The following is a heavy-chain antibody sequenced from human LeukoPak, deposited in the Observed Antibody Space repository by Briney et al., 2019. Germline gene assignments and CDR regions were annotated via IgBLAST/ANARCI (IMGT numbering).Heavy chain of an antibody. J-gene: IGHJ4*02. V-gene: IGHV4-61*05. CDR2: IYYSGST. CDR1: GVSISSSSYY. Sequence: SETLSLTCTVSGVSISSSSYYWGWIRQPPGKGLEWIGYIYYSGSTNYHPSLKSRVTISVDTSKNQFSLKLSSVTAADTAVYYCARVGTYGSGSYLSWLDYWGQGTLVTVSS. D-gene: IGHD3-10*01. CDR3: ARVGTYGSGSYLSWLDY.